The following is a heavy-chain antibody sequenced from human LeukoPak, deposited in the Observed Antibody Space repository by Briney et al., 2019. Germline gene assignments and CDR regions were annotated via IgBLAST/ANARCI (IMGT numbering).Heavy chain of an antibody. Sequence: PGGSQRLSCAASGFTFHDYHKSWIPQAPGKGLEWVSYISSSGSPIYYADSVKGRFTSSRDNAKNSLYLQMNSLRAEDTAVYYCARATEAPLYYGSEAVDYWGQRTRVTVSS. CDR2: ISSSGSPI. CDR3: ARATEAPLYYGSEAVDY. D-gene: IGHD3-10*01. V-gene: IGHV3-11*04. J-gene: IGHJ4*02. CDR1: GFTFHDYH.